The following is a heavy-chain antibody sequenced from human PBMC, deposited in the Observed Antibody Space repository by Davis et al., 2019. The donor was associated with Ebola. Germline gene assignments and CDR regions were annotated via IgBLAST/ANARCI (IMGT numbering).Heavy chain of an antibody. Sequence: GESLKISCAASGFTLSSYGMHWVRQAPGKGLEWVAVIWYDGSNKYYAESVKGRFTISRDNSKNTLYLQMDSLRAEDTAVYYCARNGDCVDYWGQGTLVTVAS. CDR3: ARNGDCVDY. J-gene: IGHJ4*02. CDR2: IWYDGSNK. CDR1: GFTLSSYG. D-gene: IGHD2-21*01. V-gene: IGHV3-33*01.